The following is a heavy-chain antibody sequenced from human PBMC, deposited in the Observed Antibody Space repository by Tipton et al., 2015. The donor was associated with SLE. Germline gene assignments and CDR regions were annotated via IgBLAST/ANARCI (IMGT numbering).Heavy chain of an antibody. CDR2: IITVNGDT. Sequence: QSGAEVKKPGASVKVSCKASGYSFTNNAIHWVRQAPGQGLEWMGGIITVNGDTRYSQRFQGRLTITKDTSANTGYMELTTLTSEDTAVYYCAREGSGSASYIWGSYHWFDPWGQGTLVTVSS. D-gene: IGHD3-16*02. V-gene: IGHV1-3*04. J-gene: IGHJ5*02. CDR1: GYSFTNNA. CDR3: AREGSGSASYIWGSYHWFDP.